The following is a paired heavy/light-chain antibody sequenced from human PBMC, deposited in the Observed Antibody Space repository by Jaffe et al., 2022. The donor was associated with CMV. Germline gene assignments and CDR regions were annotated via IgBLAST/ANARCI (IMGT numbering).Heavy chain of an antibody. J-gene: IGHJ6*02. CDR1: GGTFSSYA. V-gene: IGHV1-69*01. D-gene: IGHD3-9*01. Sequence: QVQLVQSGAEVKKPGSSVKVSCKASGGTFSSYAISWVRQAPGQGLEWMGGIIPIFGTANYAQKFQGRVTITADESTSTAYMELSSLRSEDTAVYYCARRSDILTGGHKNYYYYYGMDVWGQGTTVTVSS. CDR3: ARRSDILTGGHKNYYYYYGMDV. CDR2: IIPIFGTA.
Light chain of an antibody. J-gene: IGKJ5*01. Sequence: EIVLTQSPGTLSLSPGERATLSCRASQSVSSSYLAWYQQKPGQAPRLLIYGASSRATGIPDRFSGSGSGTDFTLTISRLEPEDFAVYYCQRGVTFGQGTRLEIK. CDR3: QRGVT. CDR1: QSVSSSY. V-gene: IGKV3-20*01. CDR2: GAS.